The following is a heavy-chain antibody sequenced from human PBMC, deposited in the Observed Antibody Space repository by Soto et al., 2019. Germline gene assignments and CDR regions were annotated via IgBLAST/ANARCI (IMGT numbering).Heavy chain of an antibody. V-gene: IGHV1-2*04. CDR2: INPNSGGT. CDR3: ARDAYYDFWSGYYGKGYYYMAV. Sequence: ASVKVSCKASGYTFTGYYMHWVRQAPGQGLEWMGWINPNSGGTNYAQKFQGWVTMTRDTSISTAYMELSRLRSDDTAVYYCARDAYYDFWSGYYGKGYYYMAVWGKGTTVTV. D-gene: IGHD3-3*01. CDR1: GYTFTGYY. J-gene: IGHJ6*03.